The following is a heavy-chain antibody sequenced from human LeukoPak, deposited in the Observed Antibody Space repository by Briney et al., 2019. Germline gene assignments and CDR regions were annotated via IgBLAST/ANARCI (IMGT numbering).Heavy chain of an antibody. CDR1: GYTLTALS. V-gene: IGHV1-24*01. Sequence: ASVKVSCXVSGYTLTALSMHWVRQARGKGLEWMGGFDPEDGETIYAQKFQGRVTMTEDTSTDTAYMELSSLRSEDTAVYYCATGSSIAARPLDYWGQGTLVTVSS. D-gene: IGHD6-6*01. CDR2: FDPEDGET. J-gene: IGHJ4*02. CDR3: ATGSSIAARPLDY.